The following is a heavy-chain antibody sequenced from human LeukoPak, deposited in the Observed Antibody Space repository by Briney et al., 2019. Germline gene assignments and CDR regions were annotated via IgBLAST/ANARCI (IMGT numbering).Heavy chain of an antibody. Sequence: GGSLRLSCAASGFTFRNYGMGWVRQAPGKGLEWVANINKDEREKYYVDSVKGRFIISRDNAKNSLYLQMNNLRAEDTAVYYCARDSSPGYYDYVWGTYPRYWGQGTLVTVSS. V-gene: IGHV3-7*05. CDR2: INKDEREK. J-gene: IGHJ4*02. CDR3: ARDSSPGYYDYVWGTYPRY. D-gene: IGHD3-16*02. CDR1: GFTFRNYG.